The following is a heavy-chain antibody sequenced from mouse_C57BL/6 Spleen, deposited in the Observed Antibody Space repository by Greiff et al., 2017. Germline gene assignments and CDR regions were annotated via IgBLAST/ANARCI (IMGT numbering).Heavy chain of an antibody. CDR2: IYPGDGDT. J-gene: IGHJ2*01. CDR1: GYAFGSYW. CDR3: ARRPHYYGSSSYYFDY. Sequence: VQLQESGAELVKPGASVKISCKASGYAFGSYWMNWVKQRPGRGLEWIGQIYPGDGDTNYNGKFKGKATLTADKSSSTAYMQLSSLTSEDSAVYFCARRPHYYGSSSYYFDYWGQGTTLTVSS. D-gene: IGHD1-1*01. V-gene: IGHV1-80*01.